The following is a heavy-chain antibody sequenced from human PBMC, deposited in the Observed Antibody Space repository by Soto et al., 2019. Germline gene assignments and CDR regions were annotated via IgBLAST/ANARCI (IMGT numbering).Heavy chain of an antibody. J-gene: IGHJ4*02. CDR1: VYTFTKYW. D-gene: IGHD3-22*01. Sequence: GESLKRSGKSCVYTFTKYWSAWFLQMPGKGPEWMGIIYPGDSDTRYSPSFQGQVTISADKSISTAYLQWSSLKASDTAMYYCARRGDSSGYMDYWGKGILVTV. V-gene: IGHV5-51*01. CDR2: IYPGDSDT. CDR3: ARRGDSSGYMDY.